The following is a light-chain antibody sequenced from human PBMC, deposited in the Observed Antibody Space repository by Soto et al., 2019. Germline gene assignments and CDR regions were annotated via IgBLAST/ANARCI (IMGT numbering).Light chain of an antibody. CDR3: SSYISSGTPNYV. CDR2: EVY. CDR1: SGDPNDYNY. J-gene: IGLJ1*01. V-gene: IGLV2-14*01. Sequence: QSALTQPASVSGSPGQSITVSCTGTSGDPNDYNYVSWYQHHPGKAPKLLIFEVYNRPSGVSNRFSGSKSGNTATLTISGLQTEDEADYFCSSYISSGTPNYVFGTGTKLTVL.